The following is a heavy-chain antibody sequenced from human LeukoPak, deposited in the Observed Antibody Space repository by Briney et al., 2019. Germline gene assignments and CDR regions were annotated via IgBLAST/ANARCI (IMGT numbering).Heavy chain of an antibody. Sequence: QPGGSLRLSCAASGFTFSNYGMHWVRQAPSKGLEWVAFIQYDGSDKYYADSVKGRFTISRDNSKNTLYLQMNSLRTEDTAVYYCRDPFDYWGQGTLVTVSS. CDR1: GFTFSNYG. CDR3: RDPFDY. V-gene: IGHV3-30*02. J-gene: IGHJ4*02. CDR2: IQYDGSDK.